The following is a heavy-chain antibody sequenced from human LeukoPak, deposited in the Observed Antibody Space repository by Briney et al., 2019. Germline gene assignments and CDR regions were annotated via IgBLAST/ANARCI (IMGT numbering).Heavy chain of an antibody. D-gene: IGHD1-1*01. CDR1: GGSISSYY. CDR2: IYTSGST. Sequence: SETLSLTCTVSGGSISSYYWSWIRQPAGKGLEWIGRIYTSGSTNYNPSLKSRVTISVDTSKNQFSLKLSSVTAADTAVYYCASVYNWNDVVAFDIWGQGTMVTVSS. CDR3: ASVYNWNDVVAFDI. V-gene: IGHV4-4*07. J-gene: IGHJ3*02.